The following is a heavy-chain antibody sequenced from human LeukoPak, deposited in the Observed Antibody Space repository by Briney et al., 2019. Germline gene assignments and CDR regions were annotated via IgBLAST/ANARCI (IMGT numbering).Heavy chain of an antibody. CDR3: ARRAGNFDY. CDR2: IYYSGST. CDR1: GGSISSYF. Sequence: PTATLSLTCTVSGGSISSYFWSWIRQPPGKGLEWIGYIYYSGSTNYNPSLKSRVTISVDTSKNQFSLRLSSVTAADTAVYYCARRAGNFDYWGQGTLVTVS. D-gene: IGHD6-19*01. J-gene: IGHJ4*02. V-gene: IGHV4-59*01.